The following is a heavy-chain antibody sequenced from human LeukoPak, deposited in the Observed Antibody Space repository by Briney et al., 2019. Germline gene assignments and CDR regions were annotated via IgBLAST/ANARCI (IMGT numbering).Heavy chain of an antibody. D-gene: IGHD5-12*01. CDR2: IQYDGSNK. J-gene: IGHJ4*02. CDR1: GFTFSSYG. Sequence: PGGSLRLSCAASGFTFSSYGMHWVRRAPGKGLEWVAFIQYDGSNKYYADSVKGRLTISRDNSKNTLYLQMNSLRAEDTAMYYCARDKNTIVAGMFDYWGQGTLVTVSS. V-gene: IGHV3-30*02. CDR3: ARDKNTIVAGMFDY.